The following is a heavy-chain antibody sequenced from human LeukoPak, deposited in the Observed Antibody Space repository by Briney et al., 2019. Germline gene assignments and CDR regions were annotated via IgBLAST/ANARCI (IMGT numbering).Heavy chain of an antibody. D-gene: IGHD3-22*01. J-gene: IGHJ6*03. CDR2: IIPIFRTA. CDR3: ARSSVKGGYAYYYYYYMDV. V-gene: IGHV1-69*13. CDR1: GGTFSSYA. Sequence: GASVKVSCKASGGTFSSYAISWVRQAPGQGLEWMGGIIPIFRTANYAQKFQGRVTLTADESTSTAYMELSSLRSEDTAVYYCARSSVKGGYAYYYYYYMDVWGKGTTVTVSS.